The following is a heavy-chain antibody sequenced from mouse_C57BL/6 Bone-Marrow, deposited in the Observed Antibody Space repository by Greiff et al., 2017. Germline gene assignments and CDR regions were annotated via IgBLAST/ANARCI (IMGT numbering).Heavy chain of an antibody. D-gene: IGHD2-2*01. Sequence: QVQLQQPGAELVKPGASVKLSCKASGYTFTSYWMHWVKQRPGQGLEWIGMIHPNSGSTNYNEKFKSKATLTVDKSSSTAYMQLSSLTSEDSAVYYCESRWLRRRFAYWGRGTLVTVSA. CDR2: IHPNSGST. V-gene: IGHV1-64*01. CDR3: ESRWLRRRFAY. CDR1: GYTFTSYW. J-gene: IGHJ3*01.